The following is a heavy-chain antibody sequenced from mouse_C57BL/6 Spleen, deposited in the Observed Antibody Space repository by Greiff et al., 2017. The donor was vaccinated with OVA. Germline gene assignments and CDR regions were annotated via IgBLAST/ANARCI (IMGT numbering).Heavy chain of an antibody. Sequence: VKPGASVKISCKASGYTFTDYYLNWVKQSHGKSLEWIGDINPNNGGTSYNQKFKGKATLTVDKSSSTAYMELRSLTSEDSAVYYCASRGDYDGYYGTFAYWGQGTLVTVSA. CDR1: GYTFTDYY. CDR3: ASRGDYDGYYGTFAY. V-gene: IGHV1-26*01. CDR2: INPNNGGT. D-gene: IGHD2-3*01. J-gene: IGHJ3*01.